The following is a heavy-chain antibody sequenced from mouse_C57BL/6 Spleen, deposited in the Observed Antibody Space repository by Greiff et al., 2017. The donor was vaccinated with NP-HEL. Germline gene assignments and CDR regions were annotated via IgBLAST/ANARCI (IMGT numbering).Heavy chain of an antibody. CDR3: ARSILYGSSWYFDV. CDR1: GYTFTSYG. V-gene: IGHV1-81*01. J-gene: IGHJ1*03. Sequence: LEESGAELARPGASVKLSCKASGYTFTSYGISWVKQRTGQGLEWIGEIYPRSGNTYYNEKFKGKATLTADKSSSTAYMELRSLTSEDSAVYFCARSILYGSSWYFDVWGTGTTVTVSS. CDR2: IYPRSGNT. D-gene: IGHD1-1*01.